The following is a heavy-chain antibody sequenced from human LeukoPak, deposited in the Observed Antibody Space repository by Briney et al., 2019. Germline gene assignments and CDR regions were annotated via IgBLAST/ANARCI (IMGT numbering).Heavy chain of an antibody. D-gene: IGHD5-18*01. CDR2: IKQDGSEK. J-gene: IGHJ5*02. V-gene: IGHV3-7*03. CDR3: ARDPGDRAIDRWFDP. CDR1: GFTFSSYW. Sequence: GGSLRLSCAASGFTFSSYWMSWVRQARGQGLERVANIKQDGSEKYYVDAVKGRFIISRDNAKNSLYLHMNDLRAEDTAVYYCARDPGDRAIDRWFDPWGQGTLVTVSS.